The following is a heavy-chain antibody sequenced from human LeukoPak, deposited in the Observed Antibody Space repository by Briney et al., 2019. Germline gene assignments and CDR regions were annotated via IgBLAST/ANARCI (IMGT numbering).Heavy chain of an antibody. V-gene: IGHV3-30*18. CDR2: ISYDGSNK. CDR1: GFTFSSYG. Sequence: GGSLRLSCAASGFTFSSYGMQWVRQAPGKGLEWVAVISYDGSNKYYADSVKGRFTISRDNFKNTLYLLMNSLRSEDTAVYYCAKADVLRYLGGLRSLPASDYWGQGTLVTVSS. D-gene: IGHD3-9*01. J-gene: IGHJ4*02. CDR3: AKADVLRYLGGLRSLPASDY.